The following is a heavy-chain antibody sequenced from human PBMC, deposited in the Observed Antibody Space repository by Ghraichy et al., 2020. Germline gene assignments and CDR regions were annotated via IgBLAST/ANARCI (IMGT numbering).Heavy chain of an antibody. CDR1: GGSISTTTYF. V-gene: IGHV4-39*07. CDR2: ISYSGRT. D-gene: IGHD4-11*01. Sequence: GSLRLSCTVSGGSISTTTYFWVWIRQPTGKGLECIGSISYSGRTSYNPSLKSRVTISVDTSKHQFSMNLRSLTAADTAVYYCARRTMDYSNYDDHYYGMDVWGQGTTVTV. J-gene: IGHJ6*02. CDR3: ARRTMDYSNYDDHYYGMDV.